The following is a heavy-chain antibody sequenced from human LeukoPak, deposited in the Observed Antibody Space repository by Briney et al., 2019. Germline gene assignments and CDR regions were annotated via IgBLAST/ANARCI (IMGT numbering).Heavy chain of an antibody. Sequence: GGSLRLSCAASGFTFSSCGMNWVRQAPGKGLEWGSSISTSSTYMSYTDSVKGRFTISRDNAKNSLYLQTNSPRAEDTAVYYCARSLGGGVEMATVRLFDYWGQGTLVTVSS. D-gene: IGHD5-24*01. CDR1: GFTFSSCG. CDR3: ARSLGGGVEMATVRLFDY. CDR2: ISTSSTYM. J-gene: IGHJ4*02. V-gene: IGHV3-21*06.